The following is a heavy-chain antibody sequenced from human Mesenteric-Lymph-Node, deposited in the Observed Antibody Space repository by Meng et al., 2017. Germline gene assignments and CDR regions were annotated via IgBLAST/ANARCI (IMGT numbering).Heavy chain of an antibody. V-gene: IGHV3-11*01. CDR1: GFSFSDYY. CDR2: ISSTSGSTK. D-gene: IGHD6-13*01. J-gene: IGHJ4*01. CDR3: ARVGTLEAAGTVDY. Sequence: GGSLRLSCAASGFSFSDYYMSWIRQAPGKGLEWVSYISSTSGSTKYYADSVKGRFTISRDNAKNSVYLQMNSLSPEDTAVYHCARVGTLEAAGTVDYWGQGNLVTVAS.